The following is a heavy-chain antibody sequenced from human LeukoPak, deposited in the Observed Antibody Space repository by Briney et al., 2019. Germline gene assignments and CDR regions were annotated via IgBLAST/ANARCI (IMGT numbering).Heavy chain of an antibody. D-gene: IGHD2-8*01. V-gene: IGHV1-18*01. J-gene: IGHJ4*02. CDR1: GYTLSDYG. Sequence: GASVKVSCKASGYTLSDYGISWVRQAPGQGLEWVGWITTYNGNRKYAEKFQGRVTMTTDTSTSTYYMEMRSLRSDDTAIYYCVRDCSNGVCFPRDYWGQGTQITVST. CDR3: VRDCSNGVCFPRDY. CDR2: ITTYNGNR.